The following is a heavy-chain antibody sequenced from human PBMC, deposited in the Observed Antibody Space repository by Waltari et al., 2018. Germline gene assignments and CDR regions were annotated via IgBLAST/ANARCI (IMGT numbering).Heavy chain of an antibody. CDR1: SGSLTSGSYY. CDR2: IYISGST. Sequence: QMQLQESCPGLVKPSQTLSLTCTFSSGSLTSGSYYWSGVRQPAGKGLEWIGRIYISGSTDYSPALKSRVTMSLDTSKNQFFLKMTSAIATDTAVYYCARVERGYSYGTLDLWGPGKLVTVSS. D-gene: IGHD5-18*01. J-gene: IGHJ5*02. CDR3: ARVERGYSYGTLDL. V-gene: IGHV4-61*02.